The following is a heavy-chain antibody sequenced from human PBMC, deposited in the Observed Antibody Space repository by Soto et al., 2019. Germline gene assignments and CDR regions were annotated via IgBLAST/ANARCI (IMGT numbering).Heavy chain of an antibody. CDR2: IYYSGST. V-gene: IGHV4-31*03. D-gene: IGHD3-22*01. CDR1: GGSISSGGYY. CDR3: AREDYYYDSSGYWPQGFDI. Sequence: SETLSLTCTVSGGSISSGGYYWSWILHHPGKGLEWIGYIYYSGSTYYNPSLKSRVTISVDTSKNQFSLKLSSVTAADTAVYYCAREDYYYDSSGYWPQGFDIWGQGTMVTVSS. J-gene: IGHJ3*02.